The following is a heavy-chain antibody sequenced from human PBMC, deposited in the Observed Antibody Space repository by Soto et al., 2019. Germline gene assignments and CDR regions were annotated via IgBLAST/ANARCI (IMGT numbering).Heavy chain of an antibody. CDR3: VKQAHGLDGVAFDY. J-gene: IGHJ4*02. CDR1: GFIFSEST. D-gene: IGHD2-15*01. V-gene: IGHV3-64D*06. CDR2: VSTSGRST. Sequence: PVGSLRLSCSASGFIFSESTIYWVRQVPGKGLEAISAVSTSGRSTYYADSVKGRFTISRDNSKNTLFLQMGSLRPEDTAIYYCVKQAHGLDGVAFDYWGQGTQVTVSS.